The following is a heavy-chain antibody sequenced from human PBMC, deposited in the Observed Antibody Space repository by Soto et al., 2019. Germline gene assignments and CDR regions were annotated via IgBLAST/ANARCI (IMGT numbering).Heavy chain of an antibody. D-gene: IGHD6-19*01. CDR3: AKDRGSGHHGMDV. V-gene: IGHV3-30*18. J-gene: IGHJ6*02. Sequence: GGSLRLSCAASGFTFSSYGMHWVRQAPGKGLEWVAVISYDGSNKYYADSVKGRFTISRDNSKNTLYLQMNSLRAEDTAVYYCAKDRGSGHHGMDVWGQGTTVTVSS. CDR1: GFTFSSYG. CDR2: ISYDGSNK.